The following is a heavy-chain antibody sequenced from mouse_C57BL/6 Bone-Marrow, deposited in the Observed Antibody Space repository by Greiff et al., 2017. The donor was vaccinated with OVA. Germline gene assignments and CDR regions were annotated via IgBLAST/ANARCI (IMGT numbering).Heavy chain of an antibody. CDR3: ARFIYYGSCYFDY. D-gene: IGHD1-1*01. Sequence: VQLQQSGPELVKPGASVKIPCKASGYTFTDYNMDWVKQSHGKSLEWIGDINPNNGGTIYNQKFKGKATLTVDKSSSTAYMELRSLTSEDTAVYYCARFIYYGSCYFDYWGQGTTLTVSS. J-gene: IGHJ2*01. CDR1: GYTFTDYN. V-gene: IGHV1-18*01. CDR2: INPNNGGT.